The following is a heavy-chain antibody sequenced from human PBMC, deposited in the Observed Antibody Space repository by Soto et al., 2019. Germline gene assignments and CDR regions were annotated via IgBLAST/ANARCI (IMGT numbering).Heavy chain of an antibody. V-gene: IGHV3-7*01. CDR3: ARDIGFDYVN. Sequence: HPGGSLRLSCAASGFTFSSYAMSWVRQAPGKGLEWVASIKEDGSEIYYLHSVRGRFSISRDSAGNALHLTMNYLSAEDTGVYFCARDIGFDYVNWGQGTLVTVSS. CDR1: GFTFSSYA. CDR2: IKEDGSEI. J-gene: IGHJ4*02. D-gene: IGHD3-16*01.